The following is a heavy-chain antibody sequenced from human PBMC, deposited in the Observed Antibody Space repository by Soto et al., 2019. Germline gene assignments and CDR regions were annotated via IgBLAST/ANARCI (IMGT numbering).Heavy chain of an antibody. CDR3: IESSDWSRAFDY. Sequence: ISGDSVSSNTASWNWIRQSPSRGLEWLGRTYFRSKWYNDYAVSVKSRIIINPDTSKKRFSLKLTSVTAADTAIYYCIESSDWSRAFDYWGQGALVTVSS. D-gene: IGHD6-19*01. J-gene: IGHJ4*02. CDR2: TYFRSKWYN. V-gene: IGHV6-1*01. CDR1: GDSVSSNTAS.